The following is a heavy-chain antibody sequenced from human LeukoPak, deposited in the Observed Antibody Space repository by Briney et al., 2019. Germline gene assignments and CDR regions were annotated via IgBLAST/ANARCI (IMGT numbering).Heavy chain of an antibody. V-gene: IGHV4-39*01. Sequence: SETLSLTCTVSGGSISSSSYYWGWIRQPPGKGLEWIGSIYYSGSTYYKSSLKSRVTVSVGTSKNQFSLKLSSVTAADTAVYYCARHVGFITMVRGVINNNWFDPWGQGTLVTVSS. D-gene: IGHD3-10*01. CDR3: ARHVGFITMVRGVINNNWFDP. CDR1: GGSISSSSYY. CDR2: IYYSGST. J-gene: IGHJ5*02.